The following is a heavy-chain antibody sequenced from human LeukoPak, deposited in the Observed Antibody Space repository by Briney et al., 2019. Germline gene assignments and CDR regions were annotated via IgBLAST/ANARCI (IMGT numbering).Heavy chain of an antibody. Sequence: SETLSLTCAVYGGSFSGYYWSWVRQPAGKGLEWIGRIYTSGSTNYNPSLKSRVTMSVDTSKNQFSLKLSSVTAADTAVYYCARQGSYYYFDYWGQGTLVTVSS. CDR2: IYTSGST. V-gene: IGHV4-59*10. D-gene: IGHD1-26*01. CDR3: ARQGSYYYFDY. CDR1: GGSFSGYY. J-gene: IGHJ4*02.